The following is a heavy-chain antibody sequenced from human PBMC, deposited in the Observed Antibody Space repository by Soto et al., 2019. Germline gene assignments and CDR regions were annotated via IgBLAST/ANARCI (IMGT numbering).Heavy chain of an antibody. Sequence: QVQLVESGGGVVQPGRSLRLSCAASGFTFSSYAMHWVRQAPGKGLEWVAVISYDGSNKYYADSVKGRFTISRDNSKNTLYLQMNSLRADDTAVYYFSRSVRFGYRKDAFEIWGQGTMVTVS. V-gene: IGHV3-30-3*01. J-gene: IGHJ3*02. CDR3: SRSVRFGYRKDAFEI. CDR1: GFTFSSYA. CDR2: ISYDGSNK. D-gene: IGHD3-10*01.